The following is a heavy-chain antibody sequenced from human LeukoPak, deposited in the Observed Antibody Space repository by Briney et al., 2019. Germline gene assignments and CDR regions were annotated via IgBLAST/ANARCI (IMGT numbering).Heavy chain of an antibody. CDR3: ARLSDY. V-gene: IGHV4-39*01. Sequence: SETLSLTCTVSGGAISSSSYYWGWIRQPPGRGLEWIGSINYSGNIYYNPSLNSRVTISVDTSKTQFSPKLSSVTAADTAVYYCARLSDYWGQGTLVTVSS. J-gene: IGHJ4*02. CDR1: GGAISSSSYY. CDR2: INYSGNI.